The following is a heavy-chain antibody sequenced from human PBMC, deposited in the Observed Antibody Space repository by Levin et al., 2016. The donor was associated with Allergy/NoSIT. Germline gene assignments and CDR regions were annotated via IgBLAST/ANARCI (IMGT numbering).Heavy chain of an antibody. Sequence: VRQAPGQGLEWMGGIIPIFGTANYAQKFQGRVTITADKSTSTAYMELSSLRSEDTAVYYCARVVAATPTVNWFDPWGQGTLVTVSS. J-gene: IGHJ5*02. D-gene: IGHD2-15*01. CDR2: IIPIFGTA. V-gene: IGHV1-69*06. CDR3: ARVVAATPTVNWFDP.